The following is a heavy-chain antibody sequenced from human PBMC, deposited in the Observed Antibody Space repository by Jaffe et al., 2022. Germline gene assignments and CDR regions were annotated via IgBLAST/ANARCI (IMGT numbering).Heavy chain of an antibody. D-gene: IGHD2-2*01. CDR3: ARRRYCSSTSCYGLSDYYYYYYMDV. J-gene: IGHJ6*03. V-gene: IGHV4-39*01. CDR2: IYYSGST. CDR1: GGSISSSSYY. Sequence: QLQLQESGPGLVKPSETLSLTCTVSGGSISSSSYYWGWIRQPPGKGLEWIGSIYYSGSTYYNPSLKSRVTISVDTSKNQFSLKLSSVTAADTAVYYCARRRYCSSTSCYGLSDYYYYYYMDVWGKGTTVTVSS.